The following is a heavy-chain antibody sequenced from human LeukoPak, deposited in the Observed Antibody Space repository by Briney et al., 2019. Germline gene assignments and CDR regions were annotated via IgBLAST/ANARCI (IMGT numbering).Heavy chain of an antibody. J-gene: IGHJ5*01. CDR3: ARGRARDGSYPWLDS. V-gene: IGHV4-34*01. D-gene: IGHD3-16*02. Sequence: PSEAPSLTCAVDGGSFRGYSWTWIRQPPGERLEWVGAINYSGSTNYNPSLKSRVTTSLDTSNNQFSLKLRSVTAADTAVYYCARGRARDGSYPWLDSWGQGTLVTVSS. CDR1: GGSFRGYS. CDR2: INYSGST.